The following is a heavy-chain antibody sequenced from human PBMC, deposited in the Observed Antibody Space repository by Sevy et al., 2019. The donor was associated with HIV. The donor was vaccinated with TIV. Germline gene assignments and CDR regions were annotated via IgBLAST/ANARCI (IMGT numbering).Heavy chain of an antibody. CDR2: IIPIFGTT. J-gene: IGHJ4*02. V-gene: IGHV1-69*13. CDR3: ARGVGRIRGGGYYFDY. CDR1: GGTFSSYA. D-gene: IGHD1-26*01. Sequence: ASVKVSCKASGGTFSSYAIHWVRQAPGQGLEWMGGIIPIFGTTNYAQKFQGRVTITADESTSTSNMELSSLRSEDTAVYYCARGVGRIRGGGYYFDYWGQGTLVTVSS.